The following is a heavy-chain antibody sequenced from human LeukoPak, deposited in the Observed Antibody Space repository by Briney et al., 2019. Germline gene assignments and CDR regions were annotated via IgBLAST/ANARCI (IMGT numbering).Heavy chain of an antibody. CDR1: GGSISSSSYY. CDR2: IYYSGST. J-gene: IGHJ3*02. D-gene: IGHD2-2*02. CDR3: ATTYTEGGNDAFDI. V-gene: IGHV4-39*01. Sequence: SETLSLTCTVSGGSISSSSYYWGWIRQPPGKGLEWIGSIYYSGSTYYNPSLKSRVTISVDTSKNQFSLKPSSVTAADTAVYYCATTYTEGGNDAFDIWGQGTMVTVSS.